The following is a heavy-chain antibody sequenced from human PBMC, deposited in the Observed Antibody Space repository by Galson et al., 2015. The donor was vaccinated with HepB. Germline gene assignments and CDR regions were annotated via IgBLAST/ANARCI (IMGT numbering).Heavy chain of an antibody. V-gene: IGHV3-48*01. J-gene: IGHJ6*02. CDR3: ARQMVFGYYYGMDV. Sequence: APGKGLEWVSYISSSSSTTYYADSVKGRFTISRDNAKNSLYLQMNSLRAEDTALYYCARQMVFGYYYGMDVWGQGTTVTVSS. D-gene: IGHD3/OR15-3a*01. CDR2: ISSSSSTT.